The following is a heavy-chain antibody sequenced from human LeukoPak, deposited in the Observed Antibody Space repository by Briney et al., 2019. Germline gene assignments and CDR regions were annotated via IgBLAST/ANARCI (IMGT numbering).Heavy chain of an antibody. CDR3: AKEESSGRVRYFNWHNWFDP. Sequence: GRSLRLSCAASGFTFSSYGMHWVRQAPGKGLEWVAVISYDGSNKYYADSVKGRFTISRDNSKNTLYLQMNSLRAEDTAVYYCAKEESSGRVRYFNWHNWFDPWGQGTLVTVSS. J-gene: IGHJ5*02. CDR1: GFTFSSYG. CDR2: ISYDGSNK. D-gene: IGHD3-9*01. V-gene: IGHV3-30*18.